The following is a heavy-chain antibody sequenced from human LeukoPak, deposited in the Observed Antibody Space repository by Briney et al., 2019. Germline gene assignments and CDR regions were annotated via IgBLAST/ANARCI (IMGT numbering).Heavy chain of an antibody. V-gene: IGHV3-23*01. CDR1: GGSFSGYY. CDR2: ISGSGGST. J-gene: IGHJ5*02. CDR3: AKRIRVNWFDP. Sequence: ETLSLTCAVYGGSFSGYYWSWVRQAPGKGLEWVSAISGSGGSTYYADSVKGRFTISRDNSKNTLYLQMNSLRAEDTAVYYCAKRIRVNWFDPWGQGTLVTVFS.